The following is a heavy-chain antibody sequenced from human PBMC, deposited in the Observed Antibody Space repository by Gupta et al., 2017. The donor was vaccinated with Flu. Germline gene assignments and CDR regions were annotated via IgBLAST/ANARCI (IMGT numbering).Heavy chain of an antibody. CDR1: GGSFSGYY. CDR3: ARDQLAAAGSFRRAYYYYGMDV. D-gene: IGHD6-13*01. Sequence: QVQLQQWGAGLFKPSETLPLTCAVYGGSFSGYYWSWIRQPPGKGPECTGEINHSGSTNYNPSIKSRVTISVDTSKNQFSLKLSSVTAADTAVYYCARDQLAAAGSFRRAYYYYGMDVWGQGTTVTVSS. CDR2: INHSGST. V-gene: IGHV4-34*01. J-gene: IGHJ6*02.